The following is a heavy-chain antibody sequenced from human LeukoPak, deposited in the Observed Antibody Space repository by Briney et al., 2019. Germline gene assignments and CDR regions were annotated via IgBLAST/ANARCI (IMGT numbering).Heavy chain of an antibody. J-gene: IGHJ5*02. CDR2: INPNSGVT. CDR1: GYIFIGYY. Sequence: GASVKVSCKASGYIFIGYYMHWVRQAPGQGLEWMGWINPNSGVTNYVQKFQGRVTMTRDTSISTAYMELSRLRSDDTAVYYCARALPRRIAARSNWFDPWGQGTLVTVSS. D-gene: IGHD6-6*01. CDR3: ARALPRRIAARSNWFDP. V-gene: IGHV1-2*02.